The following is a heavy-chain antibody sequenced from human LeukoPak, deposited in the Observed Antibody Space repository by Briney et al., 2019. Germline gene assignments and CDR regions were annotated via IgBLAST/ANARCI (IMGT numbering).Heavy chain of an antibody. CDR1: GGSINSYY. CDR2: IYYSGST. D-gene: IGHD5-24*01. Sequence: SETLFLTCTVSGGSINSYYWSWIRQPPGKGLEWIGYIYYSGSTNYNPSLKSRVTISVDTSKNQFSLKMSSVTAADTAVYYCARARDGHINNWFDPWGQGTLVTVSS. CDR3: ARARDGHINNWFDP. J-gene: IGHJ5*02. V-gene: IGHV4-59*01.